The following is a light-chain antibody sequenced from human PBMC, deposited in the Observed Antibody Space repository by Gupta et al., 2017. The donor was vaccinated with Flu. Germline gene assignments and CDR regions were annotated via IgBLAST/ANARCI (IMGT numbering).Light chain of an antibody. J-gene: IGKJ5*01. CDR2: DTS. CDR1: QSVGNS. V-gene: IGKV3-11*01. CDR3: QQRGSLLS. Sequence: SPAILSLSPGDQPTRSCRDSQSVGNSLDWYQQKPGQAPRLIIFDTSESAIGITVRFSGSGSVKDFTLTINRPETADSAVYYWQQRGSLLSFGQGTLMQIK.